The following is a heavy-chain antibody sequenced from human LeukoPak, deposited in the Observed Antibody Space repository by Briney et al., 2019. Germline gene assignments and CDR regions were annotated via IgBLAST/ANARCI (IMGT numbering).Heavy chain of an antibody. CDR3: ARGSITIFGVVLSAGWFDP. CDR2: INHSGST. CDR1: GGSFSGYY. J-gene: IGHJ5*02. D-gene: IGHD3-3*01. Sequence: PSETLSLTCAVYGGSFSGYYWSWIRQPPGKGLEWIGEINHSGSTNYNPSLKSRVTISVDTSKNQFSLKMSSVTAADTAVYYCARGSITIFGVVLSAGWFDPWGQGTLVTVSS. V-gene: IGHV4-34*01.